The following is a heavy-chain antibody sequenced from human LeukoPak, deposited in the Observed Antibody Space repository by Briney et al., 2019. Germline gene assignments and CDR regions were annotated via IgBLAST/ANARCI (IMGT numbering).Heavy chain of an antibody. CDR1: GYTFTSYD. CDR3: AREESSSDGNWFDP. D-gene: IGHD6-13*01. V-gene: IGHV1-8*03. J-gene: IGHJ5*02. CDR2: MNPNSGNT. Sequence: ASVKVSCKASGYTFTSYDINWVRQATGQGLEWMGWMNPNSGNTGYAQKFQGRVTITRNTSISTAYMELSSLRSEDTAVYYSAREESSSDGNWFDPWGQGTLVTVSS.